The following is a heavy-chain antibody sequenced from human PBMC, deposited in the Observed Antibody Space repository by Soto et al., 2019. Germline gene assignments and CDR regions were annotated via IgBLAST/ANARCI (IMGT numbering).Heavy chain of an antibody. D-gene: IGHD2-15*01. J-gene: IGHJ6*03. CDR1: GGTFSSYT. CDR2: IIPILGIA. V-gene: IGHV1-69*04. CDR3: ARDLVVVAATYNYYYIDV. Sequence: GASVKVSCKASGGTFSSYTISCVRQAPGQGLEWMGRIIPILGIANYAQKFQGRVTITADKSTSTAYMELSSLRSEDTAVYYCARDLVVVAATYNYYYIDVWGKGTRSPLL.